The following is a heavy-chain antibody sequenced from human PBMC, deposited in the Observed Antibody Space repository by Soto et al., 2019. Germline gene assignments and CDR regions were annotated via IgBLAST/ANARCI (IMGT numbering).Heavy chain of an antibody. D-gene: IGHD6-19*01. CDR2: ISSSSSYT. CDR3: ARAGVAGKRGHLYYFDY. V-gene: IGHV3-11*06. Sequence: GGSLRLSCAASGFTFSDYYMSWIRQAPGKGLEWVSYISSSSSYTNYADSVKGRFTISRDNAKNSLYLQMNSLRAEDTAVYYCARAGVAGKRGHLYYFDYWGQGTLVTVSS. J-gene: IGHJ4*02. CDR1: GFTFSDYY.